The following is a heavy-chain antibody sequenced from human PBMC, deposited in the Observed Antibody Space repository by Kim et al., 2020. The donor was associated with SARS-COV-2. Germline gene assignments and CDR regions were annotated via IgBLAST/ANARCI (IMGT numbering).Heavy chain of an antibody. D-gene: IGHD3-10*01. Sequence: GGSLRLSCAASGFTFSDYYMSWIRQAPGKGLEWVSYISRSGSTIYYADSVKGRFTISRDNAKNSLYLQMNSLRAEDTAVYYCARDFVEFGELDGPIWGQGTLVTVSS. J-gene: IGHJ4*02. CDR3: ARDFVEFGELDGPI. V-gene: IGHV3-11*01. CDR2: ISRSGSTI. CDR1: GFTFSDYY.